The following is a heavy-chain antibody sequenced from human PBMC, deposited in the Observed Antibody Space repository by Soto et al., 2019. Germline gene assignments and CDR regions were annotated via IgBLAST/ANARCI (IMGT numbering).Heavy chain of an antibody. D-gene: IGHD1-26*01. CDR2: IYYSGST. V-gene: IGHV4-39*07. CDR3: ARDKAMHGGATGYYYGMDV. CDR1: GGSISSSSYY. J-gene: IGHJ6*02. Sequence: SETLSLTCTVSGGSISSSSYYLGWLRPPPGKGLEWIGYIYYSGSTYYNPSLKSRVTISVDTSKNQFSLKLSSVTAADTAVYYCARDKAMHGGATGYYYGMDVWGQGTTVTVSS.